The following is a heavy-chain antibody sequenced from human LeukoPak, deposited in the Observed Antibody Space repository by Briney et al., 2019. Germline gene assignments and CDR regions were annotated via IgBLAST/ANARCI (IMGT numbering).Heavy chain of an antibody. CDR1: GFSFSSYE. J-gene: IGHJ5*02. V-gene: IGHV3-23*01. D-gene: IGHD5-18*01. CDR2: IGATGAGT. Sequence: TGGSLRLSCAASGFSFSSYEMNWVRQAPGKGLEWVSAIGATGAGTYYADSVKGRFTISRDNSKNTLYLQMNSLRAEDTAVYYCANRVGYSYGAWGQGTLVTVSS. CDR3: ANRVGYSYGA.